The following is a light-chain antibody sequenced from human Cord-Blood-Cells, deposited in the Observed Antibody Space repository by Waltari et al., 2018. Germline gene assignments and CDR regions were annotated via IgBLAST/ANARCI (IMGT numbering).Light chain of an antibody. CDR2: DVS. J-gene: IGLJ1*01. V-gene: IGLV2-14*01. Sequence: QSAPPQPASVSGSPGQSITISCTGTSSDVGGYNYVSWYQQHPGKAPKLMIYDVSNRPSGVSNRFSGSKSGNTASLTISGLQAEDEADYYCSSYTSSSNYVFGTGTKVTVL. CDR1: SSDVGGYNY. CDR3: SSYTSSSNYV.